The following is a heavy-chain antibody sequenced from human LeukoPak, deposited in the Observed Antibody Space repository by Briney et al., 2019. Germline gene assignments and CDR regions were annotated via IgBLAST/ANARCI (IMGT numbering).Heavy chain of an antibody. CDR2: INHSGST. D-gene: IGHD2-21*02. Sequence: PSETLSLTCAVYGGSFSGYYWSWIRQPPGKGLEWIGEINHSGSTNYNPSLKSRVTISVDTSKNQFSLKLSSVTAADTAVYYCARGRAPTYCGGDCYSERWFDPWGQGTLVTVSS. CDR1: GGSFSGYY. CDR3: ARGRAPTYCGGDCYSERWFDP. J-gene: IGHJ5*02. V-gene: IGHV4-34*01.